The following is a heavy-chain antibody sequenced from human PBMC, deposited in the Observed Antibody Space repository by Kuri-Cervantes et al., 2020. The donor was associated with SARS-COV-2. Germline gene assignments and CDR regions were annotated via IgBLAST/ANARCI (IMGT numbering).Heavy chain of an antibody. D-gene: IGHD1-26*01. CDR3: ARAPSGSPTDY. CDR1: GFTFSSYE. CDR2: ISSSSSTI. Sequence: GESLKISCAASGFTFSSYEMNWVRQAPGKGLEWVSYISSSSSTIYYADSVKGRFTISRDNAKNSLYLQMNSLGDEDTAVYFCARAPSGSPTDYWGQGTLVTVSS. V-gene: IGHV3-48*02. J-gene: IGHJ4*02.